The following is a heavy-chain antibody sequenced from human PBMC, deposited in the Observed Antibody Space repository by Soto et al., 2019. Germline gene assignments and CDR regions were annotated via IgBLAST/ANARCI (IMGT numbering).Heavy chain of an antibody. Sequence: ASVKVSCKASGYTFTSYGISWVRQAPGQGLEWMGWISAYNGNTNYAQKLQGRVTMTTDTSTSTAYMELRSLRSDDTAIYYCTREGSAPYYYYGMDAWGQGTTVTGSS. CDR2: ISAYNGNT. J-gene: IGHJ6*02. V-gene: IGHV1-18*01. CDR3: TREGSAPYYYYGMDA. CDR1: GYTFTSYG. D-gene: IGHD3-10*01.